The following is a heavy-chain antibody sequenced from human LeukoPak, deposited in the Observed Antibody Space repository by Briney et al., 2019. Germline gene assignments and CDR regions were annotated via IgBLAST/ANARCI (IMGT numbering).Heavy chain of an antibody. V-gene: IGHV7-4-1*02. CDR2: IKTSTGNP. CDR1: GGTFSSYA. D-gene: IGHD3-10*01. Sequence: ASVKVSCKASGGTFSSYAMNWVRQAPGQGLEWMGYIKTSTGNPTYAQGFTGRFVFSLDTSVSTAYLQINNLKTEDTAVYYCARDQDVMVRGDVWGQGTMVTVSS. CDR3: ARDQDVMVRGDV. J-gene: IGHJ3*01.